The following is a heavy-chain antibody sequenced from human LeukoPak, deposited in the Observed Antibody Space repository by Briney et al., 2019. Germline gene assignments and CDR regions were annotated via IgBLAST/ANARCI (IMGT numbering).Heavy chain of an antibody. CDR3: AKDGTPGSSWYNYFDY. J-gene: IGHJ4*02. CDR1: GFTVSSNY. D-gene: IGHD6-13*01. CDR2: IYSGGST. V-gene: IGHV3-53*01. Sequence: QTGGSLRLSCAASGFTVSSNYMSWVRQAPGKGLEWVSVIYSGGSTYYADSVKGRFTISRDNSKNTLYLQMNSLRAEDTAVYYCAKDGTPGSSWYNYFDYWGQGTLVTVSS.